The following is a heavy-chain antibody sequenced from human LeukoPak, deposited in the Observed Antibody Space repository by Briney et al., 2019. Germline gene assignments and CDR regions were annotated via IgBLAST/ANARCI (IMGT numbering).Heavy chain of an antibody. J-gene: IGHJ6*03. Sequence: GGSLRLSCAASGFTFDDYGMSWVRQAPGKGLEWVSGIGTAGEIYYPGSVKGRFTISRENAKNSLYLQMNSLRAEDTAVYYCARGHRNTMVRGVIRYYYMDVWGKGTTVTISS. D-gene: IGHD3-10*01. CDR2: IGTAGEI. CDR3: ARGHRNTMVRGVIRYYYMDV. V-gene: IGHV3-13*01. CDR1: GFTFDDYG.